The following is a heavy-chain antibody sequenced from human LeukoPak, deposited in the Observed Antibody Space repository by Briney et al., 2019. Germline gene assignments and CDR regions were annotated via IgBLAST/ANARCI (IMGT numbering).Heavy chain of an antibody. CDR3: ARVEDCGGDCFVRNFFDY. D-gene: IGHD2-21*02. Sequence: PSETLSLTCAVYGGSFSGYYWSWIRQTPGKGLEWIGEINHSGSTNYNPSLKSRVTISVDTSKNQFSLKLSSVTAADTAVYYCARVEDCGGDCFVRNFFDYWGQGTLVTVSS. CDR2: INHSGST. V-gene: IGHV4-34*01. CDR1: GGSFSGYY. J-gene: IGHJ4*02.